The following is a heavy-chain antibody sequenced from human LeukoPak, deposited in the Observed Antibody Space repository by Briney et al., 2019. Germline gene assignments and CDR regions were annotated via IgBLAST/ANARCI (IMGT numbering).Heavy chain of an antibody. CDR2: INPNSVGT. CDR3: ARGFSYWTWSGTPDP. J-gene: IGHJ5*02. D-gene: IGHD3-3*01. V-gene: IGHV1-2*02. Sequence: ASVKVSCKASGYSFNGYYMHWVRQAPGQGLEWMGWINPNSVGTNYAQKFQGRVTMTRDTSISTAYMELSSLRSDDAAVYYCARGFSYWTWSGTPDPWGQGTLVTVSS. CDR1: GYSFNGYY.